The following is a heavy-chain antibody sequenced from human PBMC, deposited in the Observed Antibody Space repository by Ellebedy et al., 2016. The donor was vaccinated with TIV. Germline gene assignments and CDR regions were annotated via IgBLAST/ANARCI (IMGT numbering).Heavy chain of an antibody. CDR3: AKDPADYGSGDDAFDI. V-gene: IGHV3-48*03. CDR1: GFTFSSYE. J-gene: IGHJ3*02. Sequence: GESLKISCAASGFTFSSYEMNWVRQAPGKGLEWISYISSSGSIIYYADSVKGRFTISRDNAKNSLYLQMNSLRIEDTALYYCAKDPADYGSGDDAFDIWGQGTMVTVSS. CDR2: ISSSGSII. D-gene: IGHD3-10*01.